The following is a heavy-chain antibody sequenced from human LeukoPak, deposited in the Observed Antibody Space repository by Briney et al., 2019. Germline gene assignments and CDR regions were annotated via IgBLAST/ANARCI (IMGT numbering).Heavy chain of an antibody. CDR2: IRSSGNTI. D-gene: IGHD3-16*01. V-gene: IGHV3-11*04. CDR3: ARDLGLPGD. Sequence: GGSLRLSCAASGFTFSDYSMSWIRQAPGKGLEWVSYIRSSGNTIYYADSVKGRFTISRDNAKNSLYLQMNSLRAEDTAVYYCARDLGLPGDWGQGTLVTVSS. J-gene: IGHJ4*02. CDR1: GFTFSDYS.